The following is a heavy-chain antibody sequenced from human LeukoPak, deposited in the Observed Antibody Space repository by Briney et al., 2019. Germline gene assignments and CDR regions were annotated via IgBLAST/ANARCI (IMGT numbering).Heavy chain of an antibody. D-gene: IGHD6-13*01. Sequence: GGSLRLSCAASGFTFSNSGMSWVRQAPGKGLEWVSSISSSSSYIYYADSVKGRFTISRDNAKNSLYLQMNSLRAEDTAVYYCARGGSYSSSWYFDYWGQGTLVTVSS. CDR1: GFTFSNSG. CDR2: ISSSSSYI. V-gene: IGHV3-21*01. CDR3: ARGGSYSSSWYFDY. J-gene: IGHJ4*02.